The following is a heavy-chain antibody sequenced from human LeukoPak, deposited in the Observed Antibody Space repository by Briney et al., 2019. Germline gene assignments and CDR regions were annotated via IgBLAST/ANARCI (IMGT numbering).Heavy chain of an antibody. Sequence: GGSLRLSCAAAGFIFSSYNMNWVRKAPGKGLEWVSDITSSSSTIYYADSVKGRFTISRDNAKNSLYLQMNSLRGEDTAVYYCAKDRQWLGDAFDIWGQGTMVTVSS. D-gene: IGHD6-19*01. CDR1: GFIFSSYN. J-gene: IGHJ3*02. CDR2: ITSSSSTI. CDR3: AKDRQWLGDAFDI. V-gene: IGHV3-48*01.